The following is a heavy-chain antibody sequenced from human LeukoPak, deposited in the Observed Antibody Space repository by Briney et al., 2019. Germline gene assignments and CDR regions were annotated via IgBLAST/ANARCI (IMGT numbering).Heavy chain of an antibody. CDR1: GGTFSSYA. Sequence: ASVKVSCKASGGTFSSYAISWVRQAPGQGLEWMGGIIPNFGTANYAQKFQGRVTITTDESTSTAYMELSSLRSEDTAVYYCARDGGYSGYEPFDYWGQGTLVTVSS. V-gene: IGHV1-69*05. D-gene: IGHD5-12*01. CDR2: IIPNFGTA. J-gene: IGHJ4*02. CDR3: ARDGGYSGYEPFDY.